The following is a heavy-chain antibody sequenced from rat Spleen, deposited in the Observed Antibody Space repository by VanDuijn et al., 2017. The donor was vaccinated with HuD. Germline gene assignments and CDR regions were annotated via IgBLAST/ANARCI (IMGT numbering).Heavy chain of an antibody. CDR1: GFTFSNFD. CDR3: ARAGYLRDWYFDF. J-gene: IGHJ3*01. V-gene: IGHV5-29*01. D-gene: IGHD2-2*01. Sequence: EVQLVESGGGLVRPGGSLKLSCSVSGFTFSNFDMAWVRQAPTKGLEWVATISYGDSSGHSSTYYRDSVKGRFTISRDNAKSTLSLQMDSLRSEDTATYYCARAGYLRDWYFDFWGQGTLVTVSS. CDR2: ISYGDSSGHSST.